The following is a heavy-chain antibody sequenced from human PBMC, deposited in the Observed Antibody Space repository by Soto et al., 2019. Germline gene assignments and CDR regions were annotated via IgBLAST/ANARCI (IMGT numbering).Heavy chain of an antibody. CDR1: GFTFSNYA. J-gene: IGHJ4*02. V-gene: IGHV3-30*18. CDR3: AKDISTYSGSYTYYFDS. D-gene: IGHD1-26*01. Sequence: QVQLVESGGGVVQPGRSLRLSCAASGFTFSNYAMHLVRPAPGKGLEWVAVTSHDGSNKYYSDSVKGRFTSSRDNPKNTLYLQMNNLRAEDTAVYYCAKDISTYSGSYTYYFDSWGQGTLVTVSS. CDR2: TSHDGSNK.